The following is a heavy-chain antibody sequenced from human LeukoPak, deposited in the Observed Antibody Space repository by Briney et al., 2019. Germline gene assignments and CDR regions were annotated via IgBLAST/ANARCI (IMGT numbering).Heavy chain of an antibody. CDR2: IYPGDSDT. J-gene: IGHJ6*03. CDR3: ARRSRERTFNYYYYYMDV. D-gene: IGHD1-1*01. Sequence: GESLKISCKGSGYSFTSYWIGWVRQMPGKGLEWMGIIYPGDSDTRYSPSFQGQVTISADKSISTAYLQWSSLKASDTAMYYCARRSRERTFNYYYYYMDVWGKGTTVTVSS. V-gene: IGHV5-51*01. CDR1: GYSFTSYW.